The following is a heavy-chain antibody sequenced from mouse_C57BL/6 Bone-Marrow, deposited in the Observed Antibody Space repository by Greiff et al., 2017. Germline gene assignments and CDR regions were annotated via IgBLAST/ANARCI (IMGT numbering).Heavy chain of an antibody. J-gene: IGHJ1*03. CDR2: INSDGGST. Sequence: EVKLVESGGGLVQPGESLKLSCESNEYEFPSHDMSWVRKTPEKSLELVAAINSDGGSTYYPDTMERRFIISRDNTKKTLYLQMSSLRSEDTALYYCARQGYSNYVSYWYFDVWGTGTTVTVSS. V-gene: IGHV5-2*01. CDR1: EYEFPSHD. CDR3: ARQGYSNYVSYWYFDV. D-gene: IGHD2-5*01.